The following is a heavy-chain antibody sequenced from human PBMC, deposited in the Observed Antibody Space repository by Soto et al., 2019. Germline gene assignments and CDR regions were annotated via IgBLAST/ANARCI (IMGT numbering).Heavy chain of an antibody. CDR2: IKSKTDGGTT. CDR3: TTAALIWFGDDYYYGMDV. CDR1: GFTFSNAW. J-gene: IGHJ6*02. D-gene: IGHD3-10*01. Sequence: GGSLRLSCAASGFTFSNAWMSWVRQAPGKGLEWVGRIKSKTDGGTTDYAAPVKGRFTISRDDSKNTLYLQMNSLKTEDTAVYYCTTAALIWFGDDYYYGMDVWGQGTKVTVYS. V-gene: IGHV3-15*01.